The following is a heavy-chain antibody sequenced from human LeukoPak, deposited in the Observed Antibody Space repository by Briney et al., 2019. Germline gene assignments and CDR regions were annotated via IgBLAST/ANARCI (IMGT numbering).Heavy chain of an antibody. Sequence: SETLSLTCTVSGGSISSSSYYWGWIRQPPGKGLEWIGSIYYSGSTYYNPSLKSRVTISVDTSKNQFSLKLSSVTAADSAMYYCATNMGKTFHHWGQGVLVTVSS. CDR2: IYYSGST. D-gene: IGHD7-27*01. V-gene: IGHV4-39*07. J-gene: IGHJ4*02. CDR3: ATNMGKTFHH. CDR1: GGSISSSSYY.